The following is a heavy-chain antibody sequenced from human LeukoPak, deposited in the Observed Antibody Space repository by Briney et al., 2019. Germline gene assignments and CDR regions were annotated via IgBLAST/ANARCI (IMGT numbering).Heavy chain of an antibody. D-gene: IGHD5-18*01. Sequence: PSETLSLTCAVYGGFFSDYYWSWIRQPPGKGLEWIGEIHHSGSTNYNPSLKSRVTISVDTSKNQFSLTLSSVTAADTAVYYCARGQKYRNGYTVTELGSGYFDYWGQGTLVTVSS. CDR2: IHHSGST. CDR1: GGFFSDYY. J-gene: IGHJ4*02. V-gene: IGHV4-34*01. CDR3: ARGQKYRNGYTVTELGSGYFDY.